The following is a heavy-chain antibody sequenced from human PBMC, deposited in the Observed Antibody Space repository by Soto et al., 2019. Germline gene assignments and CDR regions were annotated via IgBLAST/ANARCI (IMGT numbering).Heavy chain of an antibody. Sequence: ASVNVCCNASCYTFTSYVIIFVPQAPGQGLEWMGWISAYNGNTNYAQKLQGRVTMTTDTSTSTAYMELRSLRSDDTAVYYCARVGGLTGLDYWGQGTLVTV. CDR2: ISAYNGNT. J-gene: IGHJ4*02. CDR1: CYTFTSYV. D-gene: IGHD3-9*01. CDR3: ARVGGLTGLDY. V-gene: IGHV1-18*01.